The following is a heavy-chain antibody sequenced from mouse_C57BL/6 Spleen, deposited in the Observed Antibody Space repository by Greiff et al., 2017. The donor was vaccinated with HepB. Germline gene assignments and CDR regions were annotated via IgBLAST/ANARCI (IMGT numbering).Heavy chain of an antibody. D-gene: IGHD2-5*01. Sequence: VHVKQSGPELVKPGASVKISCKASGYTFTDYYMNWVKQSHGKSLEWIGDINPNNGGTSYNQKFKGKATLTVDKSSSTAYMELRSLTSEDSAVYYCARYHYSNYAMDYWGQGTSVTVSS. J-gene: IGHJ4*01. CDR3: ARYHYSNYAMDY. V-gene: IGHV1-26*01. CDR2: INPNNGGT. CDR1: GYTFTDYY.